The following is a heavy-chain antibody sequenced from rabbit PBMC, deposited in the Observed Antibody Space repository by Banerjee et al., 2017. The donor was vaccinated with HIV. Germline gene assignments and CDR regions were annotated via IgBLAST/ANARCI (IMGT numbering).Heavy chain of an antibody. J-gene: IGHJ4*01. Sequence: QEQLVESGGDLVQPEGSLTLTCTASGFTLSSYCICWVRQAPGKGLEWIGCIGIGSSGNTYYATWAKGRFTISKTSSTTVTLQMTSLTAADTATYFCARDMDSTSPYYFDLWGQGTLVTVS. V-gene: IGHV1S45*01. CDR2: IGIGSSGNT. D-gene: IGHD1-1*01. CDR3: ARDMDSTSPYYFDL. CDR1: GFTLSSYC.